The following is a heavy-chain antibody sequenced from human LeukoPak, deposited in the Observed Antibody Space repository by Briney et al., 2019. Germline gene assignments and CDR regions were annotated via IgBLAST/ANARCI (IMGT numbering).Heavy chain of an antibody. CDR3: ARHSPMATILTNDAFDI. V-gene: IGHV4-59*08. CDR2: IYYSGST. CDR1: GGSISSYY. D-gene: IGHD5-24*01. Sequence: PSETLSLTCTVSGGSISSYYWSWIRQPPGKGLEWIGYIYYSGSTNYNPSLKSRVTISVDTSKNQFSLKLSSVTAADTAVYYCARHSPMATILTNDAFDIWGQGTMVTVSS. J-gene: IGHJ3*02.